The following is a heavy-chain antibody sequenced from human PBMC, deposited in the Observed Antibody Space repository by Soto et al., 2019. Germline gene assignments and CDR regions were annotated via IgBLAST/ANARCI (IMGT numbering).Heavy chain of an antibody. V-gene: IGHV4-4*07. CDR1: GGSISSYY. CDR3: ARANDITPSE. CDR2: IYTSGST. Sequence: SETLSLTCTVSGGSISSYYWTWIRQPAGKGLEWIGRIYTSGSTNYNPSLRSRVTMSVDTSKKHFSLKLTSVTAADTAVYYCARANDITPSEWGQGTLVTVSS. J-gene: IGHJ4*02. D-gene: IGHD1-20*01.